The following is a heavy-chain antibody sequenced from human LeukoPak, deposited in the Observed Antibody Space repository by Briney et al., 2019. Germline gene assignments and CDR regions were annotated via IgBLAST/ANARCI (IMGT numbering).Heavy chain of an antibody. CDR1: GFTFSDYA. CDR3: ARDYWWNYDY. J-gene: IGHJ4*02. Sequence: GGSLRLSCAASGFTFSDYAMHWVRQAPGKGLEWVAVISKDGSDKFYPGSVRGRFTISRDNSKNTIYLQMDSLRAEDTAIYYCARDYWWNYDYWGQGTLVTVSS. CDR2: ISKDGSDK. V-gene: IGHV3-30-3*01. D-gene: IGHD1-7*01.